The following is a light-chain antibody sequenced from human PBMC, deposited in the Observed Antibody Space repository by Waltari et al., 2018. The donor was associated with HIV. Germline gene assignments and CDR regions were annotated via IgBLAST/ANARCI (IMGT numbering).Light chain of an antibody. CDR1: SSDVGSYNL. CDR2: EVS. Sequence: QSALTQPASVSGSPGQSITISCTGTSSDVGSYNLVPWYQQHPGKAPNLMIYEVSKRPSGVSNRFSGSKSGNTASLTISWLQAEDEADYYCCSYAGSSTYVFGTGTKVTVL. V-gene: IGLV2-23*02. CDR3: CSYAGSSTYV. J-gene: IGLJ1*01.